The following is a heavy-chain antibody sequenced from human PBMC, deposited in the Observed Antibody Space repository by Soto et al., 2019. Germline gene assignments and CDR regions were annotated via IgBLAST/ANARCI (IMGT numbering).Heavy chain of an antibody. D-gene: IGHD3-22*01. J-gene: IGHJ3*02. Sequence: GESLKISCKGSGYSFTSYWIGWVRQMPGKGLEWMGIIYPGDSDTSYSPSFQGQVTISADKTMSTAYLQWSSLKASDTAMYYCARRPGYYYDSSGNYRDAFDIWGQGTMVTVS. CDR1: GYSFTSYW. CDR3: ARRPGYYYDSSGNYRDAFDI. CDR2: IYPGDSDT. V-gene: IGHV5-51*01.